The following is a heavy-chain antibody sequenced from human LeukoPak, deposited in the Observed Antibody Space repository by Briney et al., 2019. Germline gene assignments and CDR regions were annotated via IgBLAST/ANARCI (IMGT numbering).Heavy chain of an antibody. V-gene: IGHV1-2*02. CDR2: INPNSGGT. CDR1: GYTFIAYY. Sequence: SVKVSCKASGYTFIAYYMHWVRQAPGQGLEWMGWINPNSGGTNYAQKFQGRVTMTRDTSISTAYMDLSRLRSDDTAVYYCARGMGVLVPAATWFDPWGQGTLVTVSS. D-gene: IGHD2-2*01. CDR3: ARGMGVLVPAATWFDP. J-gene: IGHJ5*02.